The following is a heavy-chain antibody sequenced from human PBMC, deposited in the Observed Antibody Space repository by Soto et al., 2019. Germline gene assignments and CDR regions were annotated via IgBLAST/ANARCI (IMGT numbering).Heavy chain of an antibody. J-gene: IGHJ4*02. CDR2: ISAYNGNT. Sequence: SGKVSFKASCYTFTSYGISWVRQAPGQGLEWMGWISAYNGNTNYAQKLQGRVTMTTDTSTSTAYMELRSLRSDDTAVYYCARDSYDSSGYYFHYWGQGTLVTVSS. D-gene: IGHD3-22*01. CDR1: CYTFTSYG. CDR3: ARDSYDSSGYYFHY. V-gene: IGHV1-18*01.